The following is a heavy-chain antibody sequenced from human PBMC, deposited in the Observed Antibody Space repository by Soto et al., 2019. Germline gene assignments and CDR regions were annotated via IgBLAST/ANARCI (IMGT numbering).Heavy chain of an antibody. CDR1: GYTFTSYG. CDR3: ARDPGIAAAPIKPPLHY. J-gene: IGHJ4*02. D-gene: IGHD6-13*01. Sequence: QLQLVQSGAEVKKPGASVKVSCKASGYTFTSYGISWVRQTPGQGLEWMGWISAYNGNTNYAQKLQGRVTMTTDTSTSTAYVELRSLRSDDTTVYYCARDPGIAAAPIKPPLHYWGQGTLVTVS. V-gene: IGHV1-18*01. CDR2: ISAYNGNT.